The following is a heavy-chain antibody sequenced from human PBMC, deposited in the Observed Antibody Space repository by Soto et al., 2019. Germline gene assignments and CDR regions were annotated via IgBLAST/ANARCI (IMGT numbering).Heavy chain of an antibody. CDR3: ARALAIFTYYDILTGYYPDAFDI. Sequence: GALVKVSCKASGYTFTGYYMHWVRQAPGQGLEWMGWINPNSGGTNYAQKFQGWVTMTRDTSISTAYMELSRLRSDDTAVYYCARALAIFTYYDILTGYYPDAFDIWGQGTMVTVSS. D-gene: IGHD3-9*01. J-gene: IGHJ3*02. CDR1: GYTFTGYY. V-gene: IGHV1-2*04. CDR2: INPNSGGT.